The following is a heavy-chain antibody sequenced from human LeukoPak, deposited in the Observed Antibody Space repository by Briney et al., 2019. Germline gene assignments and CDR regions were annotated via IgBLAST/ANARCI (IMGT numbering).Heavy chain of an antibody. Sequence: PGGSLRLSCAASGFTVSSNYMSWVRQAPGKGLEWVSVIYSGGSTYYADSVKGRFTISRDNSKNTLYLQMNSLRAEETAVYYCARDPFGIAAAGNTDYWGQGTLVTVSS. CDR1: GFTVSSNY. CDR2: IYSGGST. CDR3: ARDPFGIAAAGNTDY. V-gene: IGHV3-53*01. D-gene: IGHD6-13*01. J-gene: IGHJ4*02.